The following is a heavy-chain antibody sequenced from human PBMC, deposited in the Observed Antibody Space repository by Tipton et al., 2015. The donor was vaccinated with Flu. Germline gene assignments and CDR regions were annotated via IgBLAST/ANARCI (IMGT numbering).Heavy chain of an antibody. J-gene: IGHJ5*02. D-gene: IGHD4-11*01. CDR1: GDSISSDYH. CDR3: ARRDYTNYVSDPKSWFDP. CDR2: VPRSGST. Sequence: TLSLTCAVSGDSISSDYHWGWVRQFPGKGLEWIGTVPRSGSTIYNPSLSSRVTISIDRSKNQFSLNLTSVTAADMAVYYCARRDYTNYVSDPKSWFDPWGQGTLVAVSS. V-gene: IGHV4-38-2*01.